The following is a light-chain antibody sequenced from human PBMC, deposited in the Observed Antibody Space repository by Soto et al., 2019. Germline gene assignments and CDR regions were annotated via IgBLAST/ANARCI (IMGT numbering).Light chain of an antibody. J-gene: IGKJ2*01. V-gene: IGKV3-15*01. CDR2: GAS. Sequence: EIVVTQSPDTLSVSPGEGATLSCRASQSIGNNLAWYRPKPGQAPRLVLYGASTRATGIPARFSGSGSGTEFTLTISSLQSEDFAVYYCQQYNNWPYTFGQGTKLEIK. CDR3: QQYNNWPYT. CDR1: QSIGNN.